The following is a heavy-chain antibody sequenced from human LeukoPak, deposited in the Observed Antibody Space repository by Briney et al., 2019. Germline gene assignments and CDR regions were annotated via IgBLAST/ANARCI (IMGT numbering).Heavy chain of an antibody. V-gene: IGHV4-39*07. D-gene: IGHD2-15*01. CDR3: TRVECTDGSFYNFDY. CDR1: GGSITSRTYY. J-gene: IGHJ4*02. CDR2: FHYSGST. Sequence: SETLSLTCTVSGGSITSRTYYWGWIRQPPGKGLEWIGSFHYSGSTYYSPSLKSRVTISVDTSKNQFSLKLRSVTAADTAVYYCTRVECTDGSFYNFDYWGQGTLVIVPS.